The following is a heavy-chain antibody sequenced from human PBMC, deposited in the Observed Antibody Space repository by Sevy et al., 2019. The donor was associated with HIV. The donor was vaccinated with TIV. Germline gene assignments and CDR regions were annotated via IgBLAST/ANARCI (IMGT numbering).Heavy chain of an antibody. D-gene: IGHD6-19*01. J-gene: IGHJ3*02. CDR1: GYSISSGYY. V-gene: IGHV4-38-2*02. CDR2: VYLSDI. Sequence: SETLSLTCTVSGYSISSGYYWAWIRQPPGKGLEWVANVYLSDIFYSPSLRSRVTISVDTSKNLFFLKLTMVTAADAALDYCARSGSAPLGAFDMWGQGTMVTVSS. CDR3: ARSGSAPLGAFDM.